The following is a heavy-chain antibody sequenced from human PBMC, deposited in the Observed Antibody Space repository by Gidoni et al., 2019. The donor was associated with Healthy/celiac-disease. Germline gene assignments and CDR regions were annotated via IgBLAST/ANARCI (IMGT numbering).Heavy chain of an antibody. CDR3: AKGGGYCSSTSCYYYYGMDV. D-gene: IGHD2-2*01. V-gene: IGHV3-30*18. CDR2: ISYDGSNK. CDR1: GFTFSSYG. J-gene: IGHJ6*04. Sequence: QVQLVESGGGVVQPGRSLRLSCAASGFTFSSYGMHWVRQAPGKGLGWVAVISYDGSNKYYADSVKGRFTISRDNSKNTLYLQMNSLRAEDTAVYYCAKGGGYCSSTSCYYYYGMDVWGKGTTVTVSS.